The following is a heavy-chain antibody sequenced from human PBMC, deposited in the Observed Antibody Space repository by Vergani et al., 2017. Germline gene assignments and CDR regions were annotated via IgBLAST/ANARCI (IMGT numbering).Heavy chain of an antibody. V-gene: IGHV1-3*01. CDR1: GYTFTSYA. D-gene: IGHD2-2*01. J-gene: IGHJ3*02. CDR2: INAGNGNT. Sequence: QVQLVQSGAEVKKPGASVKVSCKASGYTFTSYAMHWVRQAPGQRLEWMGWINAGNGNTKYSQKFQGRVTITRDTSARTAYMELSSLRSEDTAVYYCARGYCSSTSCYPDAFDIWGQGTMVTVSS. CDR3: ARGYCSSTSCYPDAFDI.